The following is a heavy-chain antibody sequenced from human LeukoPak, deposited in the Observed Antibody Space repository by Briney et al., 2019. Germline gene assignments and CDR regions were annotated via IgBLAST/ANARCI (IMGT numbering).Heavy chain of an antibody. CDR1: AFTFSSYA. V-gene: IGHV3-23*01. CDR3: AKDRDNREWYKDAFHI. CDR2: ITGGGGNT. J-gene: IGHJ3*02. Sequence: GGSLRLSCAASAFTFSSYAMSWVRQAPGRGLEWVSAITGGGGNTYYADSVKGRFTISRDNSKNTLYQQMNSLRVEDTALYYCAKDRDNREWYKDAFHIWGLGTMVTVSS. D-gene: IGHD3-3*01.